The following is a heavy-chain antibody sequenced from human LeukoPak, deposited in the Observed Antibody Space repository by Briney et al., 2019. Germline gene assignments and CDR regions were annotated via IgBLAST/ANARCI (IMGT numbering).Heavy chain of an antibody. D-gene: IGHD3-22*01. J-gene: IGHJ1*01. CDR2: IRQDGGET. Sequence: GGSLRLSCAASGFTFSPYNMNWVRQAPGKGLEWVANIRQDGGETYYGDSVKGRFIISRDNAKNSLFLQMNRLRAEDTAVYYCATYSSLNTREFQYWGQGTLVTVSP. V-gene: IGHV3-7*01. CDR3: ATYSSLNTREFQY. CDR1: GFTFSPYN.